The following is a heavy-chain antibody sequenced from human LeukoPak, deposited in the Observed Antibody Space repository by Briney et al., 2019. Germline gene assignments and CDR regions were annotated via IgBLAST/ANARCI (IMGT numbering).Heavy chain of an antibody. CDR2: FDPEDGET. D-gene: IGHD6-19*01. Sequence: ASVKVSCKVSGYTLTELSMHWVRQAPGKGLEWMGGFDPEDGETIYAQKFQGRVTMTEDTSTDTAYMELISLRSEDTAVYYCATLTGYSSGWLYWYFDLWGRGTLVTVSS. V-gene: IGHV1-24*01. CDR3: ATLTGYSSGWLYWYFDL. J-gene: IGHJ2*01. CDR1: GYTLTELS.